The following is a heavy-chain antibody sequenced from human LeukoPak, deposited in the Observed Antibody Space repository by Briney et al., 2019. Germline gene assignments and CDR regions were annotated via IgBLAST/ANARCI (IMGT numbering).Heavy chain of an antibody. Sequence: ASVKVSCKASGYTFTSYGISWVRQAPGQGLEWMGWISAYNGNTNYAQKLQGRVTMTTDTSTSTAYMELRSLRSDDTAVYYCATGYCSGGSCYSQIDYWGQGTLVTVSS. CDR1: GYTFTSYG. CDR2: ISAYNGNT. V-gene: IGHV1-18*01. J-gene: IGHJ4*02. D-gene: IGHD2-15*01. CDR3: ATGYCSGGSCYSQIDY.